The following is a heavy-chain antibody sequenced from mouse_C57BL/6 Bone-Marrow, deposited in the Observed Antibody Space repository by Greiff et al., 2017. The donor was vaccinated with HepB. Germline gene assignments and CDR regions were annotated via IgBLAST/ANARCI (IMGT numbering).Heavy chain of an antibody. CDR3: ARDGGY. CDR2: ISYDGSN. CDR1: GYSITSGYY. Sequence: EVKLQQSGPGLVKPSQSLSLTCSVTGYSITSGYYWNWIRQFPGNKLEWMGYISYDGSNNYNPSLKNRISITRDTSKNQFFLKLNSVTTEDTATYYCARDGGYWGQGTLVTVSA. V-gene: IGHV3-6*01. J-gene: IGHJ3*01.